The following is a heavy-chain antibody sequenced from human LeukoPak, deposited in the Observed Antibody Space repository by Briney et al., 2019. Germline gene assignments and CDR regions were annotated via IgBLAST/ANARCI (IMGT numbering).Heavy chain of an antibody. J-gene: IGHJ4*02. V-gene: IGHV4-59*01. CDR3: ARGPRRYCSGGSCYPGPPDY. CDR2: IYYSGST. D-gene: IGHD2-15*01. CDR1: GGPISSYY. Sequence: PSETLSLTCTVSGGPISSYYWSWIRQPPGKGLEWIGYIYYSGSTNYNPSLKSRVTISVDTSKNQFSLKLSSVTAADTAVYYCARGPRRYCSGGSCYPGPPDYWGQGTLVTVSS.